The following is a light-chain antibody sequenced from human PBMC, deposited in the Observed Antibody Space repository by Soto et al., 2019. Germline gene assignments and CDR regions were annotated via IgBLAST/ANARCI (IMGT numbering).Light chain of an antibody. CDR1: QSISSW. Sequence: DIQMTQSPSTLSASVGDRVTITCRASQSISSWLAWYQQKPGKAPKLLIYKASSLEGGVPSRFSGSGSGTKFTLTISTLQPYVFETYSCQQYSSYSYTFGQGTKLEIK. CDR3: QQYSSYSYT. V-gene: IGKV1-5*03. CDR2: KAS. J-gene: IGKJ2*01.